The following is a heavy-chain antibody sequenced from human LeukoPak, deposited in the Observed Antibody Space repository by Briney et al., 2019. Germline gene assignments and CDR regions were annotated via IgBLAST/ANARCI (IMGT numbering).Heavy chain of an antibody. CDR3: GRDPSTVTTRHLDY. CDR1: GYTFTGYY. CDR2: INPDSGDT. V-gene: IGHV1-2*02. Sequence: ASVKVSCKASGYTFTGYYMHWVRQAPGQGLEWMGWINPDSGDTNYAQTFQGRVTVTRDTSIRTVYLELSRLRSDDTAVYYCGRDPSTVTTRHLDYWGQGTLVTVSS. D-gene: IGHD4-17*01. J-gene: IGHJ4*02.